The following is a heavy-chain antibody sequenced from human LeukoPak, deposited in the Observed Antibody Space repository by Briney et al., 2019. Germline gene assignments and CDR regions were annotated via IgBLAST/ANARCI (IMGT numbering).Heavy chain of an antibody. CDR2: INTHTGRP. V-gene: IGHV7-4-1*02. CDR3: ARLYSDLLTGPGY. D-gene: IGHD3-9*01. CDR1: GYTFTNYG. J-gene: IGHJ4*02. Sequence: ASVKVSCKASGYTFTNYGITWVRQAPGQGLEWMGWINTHTGRPSYAQDFTGRFVFSLDSSVSTAYLQISRLQTGDTAVYYCARLYSDLLTGPGYWGQGTLLTVSS.